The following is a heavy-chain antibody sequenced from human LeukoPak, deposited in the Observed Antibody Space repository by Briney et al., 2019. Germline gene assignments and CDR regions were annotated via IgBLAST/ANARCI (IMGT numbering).Heavy chain of an antibody. Sequence: PGGSLRLSCAASGFTFSSYGMHWVRQAPGKGLEWVAVISYDGSNKYYADSVKGRFTISRDNSKSTLYLQMNSLRAEDTAVYYCAKDAPPGSWYYFDYWGQGTLVTVSS. V-gene: IGHV3-30*18. CDR3: AKDAPPGSWYYFDY. D-gene: IGHD6-13*01. CDR1: GFTFSSYG. CDR2: ISYDGSNK. J-gene: IGHJ4*02.